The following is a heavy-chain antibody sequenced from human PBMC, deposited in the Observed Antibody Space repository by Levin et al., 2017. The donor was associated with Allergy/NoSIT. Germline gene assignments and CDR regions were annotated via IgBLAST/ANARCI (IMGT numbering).Heavy chain of an antibody. V-gene: IGHV1-69*04. J-gene: IGHJ4*02. CDR1: GGTFSSYA. CDR2: IIPILDIT. CDR3: ARDIGVHSNYLDYFDY. Sequence: SVKVSCKASGGTFSSYAISWVRQAPGQGLEWMGRIIPILDITNYAQRFQGRVTITADKSTTTAYMDLSSLRSEDTAVYYCARDIGVHSNYLDYFDYWGQGTLVTVSS. D-gene: IGHD4-11*01.